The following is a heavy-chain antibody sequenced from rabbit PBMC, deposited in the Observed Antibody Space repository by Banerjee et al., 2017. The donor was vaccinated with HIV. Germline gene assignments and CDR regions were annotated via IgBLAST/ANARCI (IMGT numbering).Heavy chain of an antibody. V-gene: IGHV1S40*01. CDR3: AGCYYDYGDAGYAYTTDYFNL. Sequence: QSLEESGGDLVKPGASLTLTCTASGFSLSSGYYMCWVRQAPGKGLELVACIHTSTGTTYYASWAKGRFTISKTSSTTVTLQMTSLTAADTATYFCAGCYYDYGDAGYAYTTDYFNLWGPGTLVTVS. CDR2: IHTSTGTT. CDR1: GFSLSSGYY. J-gene: IGHJ4*01. D-gene: IGHD6-1*01.